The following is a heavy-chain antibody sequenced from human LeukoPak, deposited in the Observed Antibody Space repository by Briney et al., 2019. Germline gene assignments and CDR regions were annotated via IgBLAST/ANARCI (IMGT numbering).Heavy chain of an antibody. CDR1: GGTFSSYA. Sequence: SVKVSCKASGGTFSSYAISWVRQAPGQGLEWMGRIIPILGIANYAQKFQGRVTITADESTSTAYMELSSLRSEDTAVYYCARGVYYYDSTIDYYYYYGMDVWGQGTTVTVSS. CDR2: IIPILGIA. CDR3: ARGVYYYDSTIDYYYYYGMDV. D-gene: IGHD3-22*01. V-gene: IGHV1-69*04. J-gene: IGHJ6*02.